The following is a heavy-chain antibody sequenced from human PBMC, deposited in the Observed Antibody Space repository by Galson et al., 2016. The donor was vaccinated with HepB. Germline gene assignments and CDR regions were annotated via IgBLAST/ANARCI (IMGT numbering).Heavy chain of an antibody. D-gene: IGHD1-26*01. Sequence: ETLSLTCAVSGGSVNTSNWWSWLRQSPEKGLEWIGEIFHTGSANYNPSLKSRVTISADKSKNQLSLTLTSVTAADTAVYYCVRGGTYYLSFWGQGTLVTVSS. J-gene: IGHJ4*02. V-gene: IGHV4-4*02. CDR1: GGSVNTSNW. CDR3: VRGGTYYLSF. CDR2: IFHTGSA.